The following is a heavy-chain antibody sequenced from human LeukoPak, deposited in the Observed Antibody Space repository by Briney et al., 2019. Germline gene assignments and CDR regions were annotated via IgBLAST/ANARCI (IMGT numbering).Heavy chain of an antibody. J-gene: IGHJ6*02. D-gene: IGHD5-18*01. CDR1: GFTFSSYA. CDR2: ISGSGGST. V-gene: IGHV3-23*01. Sequence: GGSLRLSRAASGFTFSSYAMSWVRQAPGKGLEWVSAISGSGGSTYYADSVKGRFTISRDNTKNTLYLQMNSLRAEDTAVYYCAKVQDHGYWNYYGMDVWGQGTTVTVSS. CDR3: AKVQDHGYWNYYGMDV.